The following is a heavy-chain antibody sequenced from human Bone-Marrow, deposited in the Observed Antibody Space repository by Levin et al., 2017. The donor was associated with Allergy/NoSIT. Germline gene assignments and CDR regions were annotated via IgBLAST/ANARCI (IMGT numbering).Heavy chain of an antibody. D-gene: IGHD4-17*01. CDR3: AKEETDDSGDFGWFES. V-gene: IGHV3-23*01. CDR2: ISATGGTT. CDR1: GFTFSDYS. Sequence: GESLKISCAASGFTFSDYSMSWVRQAPGKGLEWVSGISATGGTTYYADSVRGRFTISRDRSTNTLYVEMNSLRVEDTAVYYCAKEETDDSGDFGWFESWGQGTLVTVSS. J-gene: IGHJ5*01.